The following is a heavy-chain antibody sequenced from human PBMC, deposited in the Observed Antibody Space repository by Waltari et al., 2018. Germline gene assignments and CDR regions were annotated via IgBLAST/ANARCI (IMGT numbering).Heavy chain of an antibody. CDR3: ARGDYYDSSGYYD. V-gene: IGHV1-69*09. CDR1: GGTFRSYA. CDR2: IIPILGIA. J-gene: IGHJ4*02. Sequence: QVQLVQSGAEVKKPGSSVKVSCKASGGTFRSYAISWVRQAPGQGLEWMGRIIPILGIANYAQKFQGRVTITADKSTSTAYMELSSLRSEDTAVYYCARGDYYDSSGYYDWGQGTLVTVSS. D-gene: IGHD3-22*01.